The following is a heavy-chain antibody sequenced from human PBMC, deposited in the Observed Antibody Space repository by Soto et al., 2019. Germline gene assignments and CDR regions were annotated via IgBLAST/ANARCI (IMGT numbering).Heavy chain of an antibody. D-gene: IGHD4-4*01. CDR3: ARVGSKSFYYATDV. CDR1: GASISSFC. Sequence: QLQESGPGLVKPSETLSLTCTVSGASISSFCWTWIRQPPGQGLEWIGYICTGGTTKYNPSLKSRVTMSVDTSKTKFSMKLTSVTAADTAVSSCARVGSKSFYYATDVWGQGTTVTVSS. J-gene: IGHJ6*02. CDR2: ICTGGTT. V-gene: IGHV4-4*09.